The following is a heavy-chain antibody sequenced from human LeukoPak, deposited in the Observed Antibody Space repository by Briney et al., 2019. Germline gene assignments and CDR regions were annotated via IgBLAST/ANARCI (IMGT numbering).Heavy chain of an antibody. CDR1: GGSISSYY. CDR2: IYYSGSI. CDR3: AREGDGYNRY. V-gene: IGHV4-59*01. Sequence: SETLSLTCTVSGGSISSYYWSWIRQPPGKGLEWIGYIYYSGSINYNPSLKSRVTISVDTSKNQFSLKLSSVTAADTAVYYCAREGDGYNRYWGQGTLVTVSS. J-gene: IGHJ4*02. D-gene: IGHD5-24*01.